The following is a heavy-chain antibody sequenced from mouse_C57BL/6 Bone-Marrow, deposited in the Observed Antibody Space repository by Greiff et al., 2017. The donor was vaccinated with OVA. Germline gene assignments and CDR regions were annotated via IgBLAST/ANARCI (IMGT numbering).Heavy chain of an antibody. J-gene: IGHJ4*01. CDR1: GYSITSYY. CDR2: ISYSGST. V-gene: IGHV3-8*01. D-gene: IGHD1-1*01. CDR3: ARSDYYGSSYDAMDY. Sequence: EVQRVESGPGLVKPSQTLSLTCSVTGYSITSYYWNWIRKFPGNKLEYMGYISYSGSTYYNPSLKSRISITRDTSKNQYYLQLNSVTTEDTATYYGARSDYYGSSYDAMDYWGQGTSVTVSS.